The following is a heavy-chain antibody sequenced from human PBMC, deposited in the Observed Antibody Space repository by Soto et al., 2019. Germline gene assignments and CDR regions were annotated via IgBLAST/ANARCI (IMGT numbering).Heavy chain of an antibody. CDR2: IYYSGST. Sequence: QVQLQESGPGLVKPSQTLSLTCTVSGGSISSGDYYWSWIRQPPGKGLEWIGYIYYSGSTYYNPSPQGRVTISVDTSQNQFALRLSSVTAADTAVYYCASRGTTTYCSGGSCYARGFDYWGQGTLVTVSS. CDR3: ASRGTTTYCSGGSCYARGFDY. J-gene: IGHJ4*02. D-gene: IGHD2-15*01. CDR1: GGSISSGDYY. V-gene: IGHV4-30-4*01.